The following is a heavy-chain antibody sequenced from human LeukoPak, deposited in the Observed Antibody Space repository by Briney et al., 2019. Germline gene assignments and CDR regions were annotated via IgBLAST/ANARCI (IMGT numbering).Heavy chain of an antibody. V-gene: IGHV3-66*01. CDR3: ARDIWAGLNTYYYGSGSQTNWFDP. CDR2: IYSGGST. D-gene: IGHD3-10*01. CDR1: GFTVSSNY. Sequence: PGGSLRLSCAASGFTVSSNYMSWVRQAPGKGLEWVSVIYSGGSTYYADSVKGRFTISRDNSKNTLYLQMNSLRAEDTAVYYCARDIWAGLNTYYYGSGSQTNWFDPWGQGTLVTVSS. J-gene: IGHJ5*02.